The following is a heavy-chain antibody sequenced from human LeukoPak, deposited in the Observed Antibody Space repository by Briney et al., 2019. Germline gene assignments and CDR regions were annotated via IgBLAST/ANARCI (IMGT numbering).Heavy chain of an antibody. Sequence: TGGSLRLSCAASGFTFGSYEMDWVRRAPGKGLEWVSYIGSSGGSRYYADSVKGRFTSSRDNAKNSLYLQMNSLRVEDTAVYYCAREDGDAFDIWGQGTMVSVSS. CDR3: AREDGDAFDI. J-gene: IGHJ3*02. CDR2: IGSSGGSR. V-gene: IGHV3-48*03. CDR1: GFTFGSYE. D-gene: IGHD5-24*01.